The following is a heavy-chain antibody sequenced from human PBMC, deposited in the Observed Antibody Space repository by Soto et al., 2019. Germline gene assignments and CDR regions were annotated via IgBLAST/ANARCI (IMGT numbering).Heavy chain of an antibody. CDR3: AKVIVVVPAAKGWFDP. J-gene: IGHJ5*02. CDR2: ISGSGGST. Sequence: HPGGSLRLSCAASGFTFSSYAMSWVCQAPGKGLEWVSAISGSGGSTYYADSVKGRFTISRDNSKNTLYLQMNSLRAEDTAVYYCAKVIVVVPAAKGWFDPWGQGTLVTVSS. V-gene: IGHV3-23*01. D-gene: IGHD2-2*01. CDR1: GFTFSSYA.